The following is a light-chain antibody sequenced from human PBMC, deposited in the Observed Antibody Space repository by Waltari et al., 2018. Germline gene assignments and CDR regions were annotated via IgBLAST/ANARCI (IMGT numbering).Light chain of an antibody. CDR2: QAT. Sequence: DIQMTQSPSVLSASVGDRVTITCRASESIDSWLAWYQQRPGKAPKLLIRQATTLESGVPSRFSANESGTVFTLTISSLQPDDFATYYCQQYNILWTFGQGTKVDI. CDR1: ESIDSW. CDR3: QQYNILWT. J-gene: IGKJ1*01. V-gene: IGKV1-5*03.